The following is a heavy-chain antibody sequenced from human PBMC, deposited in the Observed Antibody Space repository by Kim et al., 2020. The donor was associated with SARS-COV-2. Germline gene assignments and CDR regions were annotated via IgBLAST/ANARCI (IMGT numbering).Heavy chain of an antibody. V-gene: IGHV3-7*01. CDR3: ARDRVAVGM. J-gene: IGHJ4*02. CDR2: INQDGSEK. CDR1: GLTFDYYW. Sequence: GGSLRLSCAASGLTFDYYWMSWVRQAPGKGLEWVANINQDGSEKNYVDSVKGRFTISRDNARNSLYLQMSPLRAEDTAVYYCARDRVAVGMWGRGTLVTV. D-gene: IGHD6-13*01.